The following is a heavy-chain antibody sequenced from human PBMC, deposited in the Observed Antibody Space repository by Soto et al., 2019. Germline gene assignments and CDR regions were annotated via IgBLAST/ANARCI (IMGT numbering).Heavy chain of an antibody. CDR2: ISSTTNYI. V-gene: IGHV3-21*06. CDR3: ARESEDLTSNFDY. CDR1: GFTFTRYS. J-gene: IGHJ4*02. Sequence: GGSLRLSCAASGFTFTRYSMNWVRQAPGKGLEWVSSISSTTNYIYYGDSMKGRFTISSDNAKNSLYLEMNSLRAEDTAVYYCARESEDLTSNFDYWGQGTLVTVSS.